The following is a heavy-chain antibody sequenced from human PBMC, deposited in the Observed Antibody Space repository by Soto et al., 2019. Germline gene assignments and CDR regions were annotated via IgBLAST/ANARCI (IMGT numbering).Heavy chain of an antibody. CDR1: GGSISSYY. CDR3: ARLLASIAVAGGDAFDI. Sequence: SETLSLTCTVSGGSISSYYWSWIRQPPGKGLEWIGYIYYSGSTNYNPSLKSRVTISVDTSKNQFSLKLSSVTAADTAVYYCARLLASIAVAGGDAFDIWGQGTMVTVS. D-gene: IGHD6-19*01. J-gene: IGHJ3*02. CDR2: IYYSGST. V-gene: IGHV4-59*08.